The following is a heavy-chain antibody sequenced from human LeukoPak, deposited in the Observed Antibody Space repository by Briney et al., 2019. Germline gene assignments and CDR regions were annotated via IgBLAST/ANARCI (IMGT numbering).Heavy chain of an antibody. Sequence: ASVKVSCKASGYTFTSYGISWVRQAPGQGLEWMGWISAYNGNTNYAQKLQGRVTMTTDTSTSTAYMGLRSLRSDDTAVYYCARDLFGSQWLGPYYYYYGMDVWGQGTTVTVSS. D-gene: IGHD6-19*01. CDR2: ISAYNGNT. CDR3: ARDLFGSQWLGPYYYYYGMDV. CDR1: GYTFTSYG. V-gene: IGHV1-18*01. J-gene: IGHJ6*02.